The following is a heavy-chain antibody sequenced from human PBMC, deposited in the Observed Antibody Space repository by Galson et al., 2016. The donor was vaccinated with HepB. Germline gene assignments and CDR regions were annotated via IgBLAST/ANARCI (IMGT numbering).Heavy chain of an antibody. V-gene: IGHV4-61*02. Sequence: PLSLTCTVSGGSISSGSYYWSWIRQPAGKGLEWIGRIYTSGSTNYNPSLKSRVTISVDTSKNQFSLKLSSVTAADTAVYYCARAALVSMDVWGKGTTVTVSS. CDR3: ARAALVSMDV. CDR1: GGSISSGSYY. CDR2: IYTSGST. J-gene: IGHJ6*03.